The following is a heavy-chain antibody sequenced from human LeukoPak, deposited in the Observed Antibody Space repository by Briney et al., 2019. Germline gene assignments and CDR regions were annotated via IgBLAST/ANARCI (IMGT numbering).Heavy chain of an antibody. CDR2: IYYSGST. CDR1: GGSISSSSYY. CDR3: ARHKRTPTGITMVRGVIDN. J-gene: IGHJ4*02. V-gene: IGHV4-39*01. Sequence: PSQTLSLTCTVSGGSISSSSYYWGWIRQPPGKGLEGIGSIYYSGSTYYNPSLKSRVTISVDTSKNQFSLKLSSVTAADTAVYYCARHKRTPTGITMVRGVIDNWGQGTLVTVSS. D-gene: IGHD3-10*01.